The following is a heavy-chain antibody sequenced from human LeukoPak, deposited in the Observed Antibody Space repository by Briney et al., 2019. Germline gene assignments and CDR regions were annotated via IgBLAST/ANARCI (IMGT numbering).Heavy chain of an antibody. CDR3: VRDRGSYRPIDY. Sequence: GGSLRLSCAASGFTFSSYGMNWVRQAPGKGLEWVSSISSSGTYIYYRDSVKGRFTISRDNAENSLYLEMNSLRVEDTAIYYCVRDRGSYRPIDYWGQGTLVTVSS. CDR2: ISSSGTYI. CDR1: GFTFSSYG. J-gene: IGHJ4*02. V-gene: IGHV3-21*01. D-gene: IGHD1-26*01.